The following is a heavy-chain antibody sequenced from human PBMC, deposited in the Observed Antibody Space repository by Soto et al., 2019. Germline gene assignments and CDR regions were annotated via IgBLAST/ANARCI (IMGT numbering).Heavy chain of an antibody. CDR3: ARDLPKGKYYYGMDV. D-gene: IGHD3-10*01. CDR2: INGGNGNT. Sequence: QVPLLQSGAEVKKPGASVKVSCKASGYTFTSHAMHWVRQAPGQRLEWMGWINGGNGNTKYSQKFQGRVTITRDTSASTAYMELSSLRSEDTAVYYCARDLPKGKYYYGMDVWGQGTTVIVSS. J-gene: IGHJ6*02. CDR1: GYTFTSHA. V-gene: IGHV1-3*01.